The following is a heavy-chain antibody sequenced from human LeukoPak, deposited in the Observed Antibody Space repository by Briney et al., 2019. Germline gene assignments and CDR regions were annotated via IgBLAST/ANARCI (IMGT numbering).Heavy chain of an antibody. CDR2: IYPGDSDT. Sequence: GESLKISCKGSGYSFTSYWIGWVRQMPGKGLEWMGIIYPGDSDTRYSPSFQGQVTISADESISTAYLQWSSLKASDTAMYYCARGGYYGSGSLTRFDYWGQGTLVTVSS. CDR1: GYSFTSYW. D-gene: IGHD3-10*01. J-gene: IGHJ4*02. CDR3: ARGGYYGSGSLTRFDY. V-gene: IGHV5-51*01.